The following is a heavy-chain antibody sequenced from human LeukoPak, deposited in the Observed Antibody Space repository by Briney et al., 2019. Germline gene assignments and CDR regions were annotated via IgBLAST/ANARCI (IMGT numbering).Heavy chain of an antibody. CDR2: ISWNSGSI. CDR1: GFTFDDYA. CDR3: AKDTGSSWYLAFDY. V-gene: IGHV3-9*01. J-gene: IGHJ4*02. D-gene: IGHD6-13*01. Sequence: PGGSLRLSCAASGFTFDDYAMHWVRQAPGKGLEWVSGISWNSGSIGYADSVKGRFTISRDNAKNSLYLQMNSLRAEDTALYYCAKDTGSSWYLAFDYWGQGTLATVSS.